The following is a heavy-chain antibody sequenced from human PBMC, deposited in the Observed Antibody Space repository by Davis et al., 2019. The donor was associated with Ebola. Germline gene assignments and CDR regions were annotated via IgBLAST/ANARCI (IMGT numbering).Heavy chain of an antibody. J-gene: IGHJ3*02. CDR2: IKSKTDGGTT. V-gene: IGHV3-15*01. CDR3: TGLRIDSGAFDI. D-gene: IGHD4-17*01. Sequence: GESLKISCAASGFTFSNAWMSWVRQAPGKGLEWVGRIKSKTDGGTTDYAAPVKGRFTISRDDSKNTLYLQMNSLKTEDAAVYYCTGLRIDSGAFDIWGQGTMVTVSS. CDR1: GFTFSNAW.